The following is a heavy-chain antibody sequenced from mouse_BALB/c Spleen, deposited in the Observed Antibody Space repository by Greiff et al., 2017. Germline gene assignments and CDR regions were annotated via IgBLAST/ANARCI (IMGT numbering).Heavy chain of an antibody. CDR1: GYAFTNYL. J-gene: IGHJ4*01. Sequence: QVQLQQSGAELVRPGTSVKVSCKASGYAFTNYLIEWVKQRPGQGLEWIGVINPGSGGTNYNEKFKGKATLTADKSSSTAYMQLSSLTSDDSAVYFCARSSDAMDYWGQGTSVTVSS. CDR3: ARSSDAMDY. D-gene: IGHD1-3*01. CDR2: INPGSGGT. V-gene: IGHV1-54*01.